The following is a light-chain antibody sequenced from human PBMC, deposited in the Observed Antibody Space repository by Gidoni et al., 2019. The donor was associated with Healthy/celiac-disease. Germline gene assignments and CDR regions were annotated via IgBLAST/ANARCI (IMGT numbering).Light chain of an antibody. CDR3: AAWDDSLNGVV. CDR1: SSNIGSNT. J-gene: IGLJ2*01. Sequence: GQRVTISCSGSSSNIGSNTANWYQQLPGTAPKLLIYSNNQRPSGVPDRFSGSKSGTSASLAISGLQSEDEADYYCAAWDDSLNGVVFGGGTKLTVL. CDR2: SNN. V-gene: IGLV1-44*01.